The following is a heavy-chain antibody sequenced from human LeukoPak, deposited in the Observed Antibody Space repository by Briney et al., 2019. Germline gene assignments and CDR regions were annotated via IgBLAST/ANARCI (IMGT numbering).Heavy chain of an antibody. CDR2: IYYSGST. CDR1: GGSISSGGYY. V-gene: IGHV4-31*03. CDR3: ARLPRIAVAGRAYYYYGMDV. Sequence: SETLSLTCTVSGGSISSGGYYWSWLRQHPGKGLEWIVYIYYSGSTYYNPSLKSRVTISVDTSKNQFSLKLSSVTAADTAVYYCARLPRIAVAGRAYYYYGMDVWGQGTTGTVSS. J-gene: IGHJ6*02. D-gene: IGHD6-19*01.